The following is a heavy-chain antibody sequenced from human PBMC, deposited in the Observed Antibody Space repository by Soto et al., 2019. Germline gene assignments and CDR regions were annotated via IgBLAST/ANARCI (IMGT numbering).Heavy chain of an antibody. J-gene: IGHJ3*02. Sequence: ASVKVSCKASGYTFASYGISWVRQAPGQGLEWMGWISAYNGNTNYAQKHQGRVTMTTDTSTSTAYMELRSLRSDDTAVYYCARDSRDRQRFTIFGVVPQNPDAFDIWGQGTMVTVSS. CDR3: ARDSRDRQRFTIFGVVPQNPDAFDI. CDR1: GYTFASYG. D-gene: IGHD3-3*01. V-gene: IGHV1-18*01. CDR2: ISAYNGNT.